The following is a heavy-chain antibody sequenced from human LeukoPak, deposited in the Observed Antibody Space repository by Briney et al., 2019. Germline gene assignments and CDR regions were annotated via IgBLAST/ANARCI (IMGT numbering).Heavy chain of an antibody. CDR3: ARGRWAVDY. CDR2: INHSGST. Sequence: PSETLSLTCAAYGGSFSGYYWSWIRQPPGKGLEWIGEINHSGSTNYNPSLKSRVTISVDTSKNQFSLKLSSVTAADTAVYYCARGRWAVDYWGQGTLVTVSS. V-gene: IGHV4-34*01. D-gene: IGHD3-16*01. CDR1: GGSFSGYY. J-gene: IGHJ4*02.